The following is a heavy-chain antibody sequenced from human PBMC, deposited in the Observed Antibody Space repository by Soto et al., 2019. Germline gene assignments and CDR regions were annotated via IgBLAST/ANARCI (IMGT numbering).Heavy chain of an antibody. CDR3: ARGQGAAAGHSNFDY. D-gene: IGHD6-13*01. V-gene: IGHV4-34*01. CDR2: INHSGST. J-gene: IGHJ4*02. CDR1: GGSFSGYY. Sequence: PSETLSLTCAVYGGSFSGYYWSWIRQPPGKGLEWIGEINHSGSTNYNPSLKSQVTISVDTSKNQFSLKLSSVTAADTAVYYCARGQGAAAGHSNFDYWGQGALVTVSS.